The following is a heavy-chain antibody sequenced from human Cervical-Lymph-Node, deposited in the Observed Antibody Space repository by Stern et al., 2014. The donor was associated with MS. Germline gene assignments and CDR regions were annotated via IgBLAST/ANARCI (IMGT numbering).Heavy chain of an antibody. Sequence: QVQLVQSGAEVTKPGSSVKVSCKASGGNFSKFPSSWVRQAPGQGLEWMGGIFPVFVTPTYAQEFRGRVTITADVSTSTVYSELSSLRSDDTAVYYCALSSETSDRWYSLGYDLWGQGTLVTVSS. CDR3: ALSSETSDRWYSLGYDL. V-gene: IGHV1-69*12. CDR1: GGNFSKFP. D-gene: IGHD6-13*01. J-gene: IGHJ5*02. CDR2: IFPVFVTP.